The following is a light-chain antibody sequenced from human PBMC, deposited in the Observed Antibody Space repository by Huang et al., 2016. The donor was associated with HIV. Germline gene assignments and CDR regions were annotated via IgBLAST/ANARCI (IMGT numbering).Light chain of an antibody. Sequence: EMVMTQSPATFSVSPGERVTLSCRASQRISSNLAWYQQKPGQAPRLLSYGASTRATGIPPRFSGGGSGTVFTLTISSLQSEDFAVYYCQQYDKWPPWTFGQGTKVEIK. CDR3: QQYDKWPPWT. CDR1: QRISSN. J-gene: IGKJ1*01. V-gene: IGKV3-15*01. CDR2: GAS.